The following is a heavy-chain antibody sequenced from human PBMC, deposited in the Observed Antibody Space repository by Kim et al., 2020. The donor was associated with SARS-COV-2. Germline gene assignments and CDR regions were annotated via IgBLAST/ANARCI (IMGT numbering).Heavy chain of an antibody. J-gene: IGHJ2*01. D-gene: IGHD4-17*01. CDR3: AKVSDYGDYLQWYFDL. Sequence: GGSLRLSCAASGFTFSSYAMSWVRQAPEKGLEWVSGISASGATPYYADSVKGRFTISRDNSKNTLYLQMNSLRAEDTAVYYCAKVSDYGDYLQWYFDLWGRGTLVTVSS. CDR2: ISASGATP. V-gene: IGHV3-23*01. CDR1: GFTFSSYA.